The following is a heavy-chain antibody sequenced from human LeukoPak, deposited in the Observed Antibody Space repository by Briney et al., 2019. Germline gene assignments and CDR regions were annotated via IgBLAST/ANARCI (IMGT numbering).Heavy chain of an antibody. CDR2: ISGSGGST. CDR3: AKVAVRTTVTLAALRY. D-gene: IGHD4-11*01. Sequence: GGSLRLSCAASGFTFSSYAVSCVRPAPGKGLEWVSSISGSGGSTYYADSVKGRFTISRDNSKNTLYLQMNSLRAEDTAVYYCAKVAVRTTVTLAALRYWGQGTLVTVSS. J-gene: IGHJ4*02. V-gene: IGHV3-23*01. CDR1: GFTFSSYA.